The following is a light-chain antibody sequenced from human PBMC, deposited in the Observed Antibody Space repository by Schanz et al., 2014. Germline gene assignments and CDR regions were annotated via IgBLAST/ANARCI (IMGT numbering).Light chain of an antibody. J-gene: IGKJ2*01. V-gene: IGKV1-5*03. CDR1: QSISAW. CDR3: QHET. Sequence: DIQMTQSPSTLSASVGDRVTLTCRASQSISAWLAWYQQKPGMAPKLPIYQASSLQSGVPSRFSGSGSGTEFTLTITSLQPDDFATYYCQHETFGQGTKLEIK. CDR2: QAS.